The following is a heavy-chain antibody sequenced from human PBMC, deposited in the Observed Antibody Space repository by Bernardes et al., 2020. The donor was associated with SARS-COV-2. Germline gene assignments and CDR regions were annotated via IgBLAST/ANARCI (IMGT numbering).Heavy chain of an antibody. Sequence: GGSLRLSCAASGFTLSTCAMSWVRQAPGKGLEWPSIIPDNGLTTYYAESVKGRFTISRDNSRNTLYLQMEGLTAEDTARYYCAKSPGSGWDTDYFDSWGQGTLVTVSS. V-gene: IGHV3-23*01. CDR2: IPDNGLTT. CDR1: GFTLSTCA. CDR3: AKSPGSGWDTDYFDS. J-gene: IGHJ4*02. D-gene: IGHD6-19*01.